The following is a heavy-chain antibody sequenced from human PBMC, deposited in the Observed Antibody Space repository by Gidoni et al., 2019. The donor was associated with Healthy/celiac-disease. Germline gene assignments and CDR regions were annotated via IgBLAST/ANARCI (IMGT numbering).Heavy chain of an antibody. V-gene: IGHV3-21*01. CDR2: IISSSSYI. CDR1: GFTFSSYS. Sequence: EVQLVESGGGLVKPGGSLRLSCAASGFTFSSYSMNWVRQAPGKGLEWVSSIISSSSYIYYADSVKGRFTISRDNAKNSLYLQMNSLRAEDTAVYYCARVSGYYFDYWGQGTLVTVSS. J-gene: IGHJ4*02. CDR3: ARVSGYYFDY. D-gene: IGHD5-12*01.